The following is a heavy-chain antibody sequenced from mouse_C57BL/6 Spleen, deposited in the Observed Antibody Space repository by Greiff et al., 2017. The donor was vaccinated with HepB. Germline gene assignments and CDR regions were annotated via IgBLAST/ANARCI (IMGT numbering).Heavy chain of an antibody. Sequence: EVKLQESGPGLAKPSQPLSLPCLSTGYSFTSVYWNGIRKFPGNNFNNMGNISYSGSINYNPILKSRISITRDTSKNQYYLQLTSVTTEDTATYYCARTYDGYYFDYWGQGTTLTVSS. J-gene: IGHJ2*01. V-gene: IGHV3-8*01. CDR3: ARTYDGYYFDY. CDR1: GYSFTSVY. CDR2: ISYSGSI. D-gene: IGHD2-3*01.